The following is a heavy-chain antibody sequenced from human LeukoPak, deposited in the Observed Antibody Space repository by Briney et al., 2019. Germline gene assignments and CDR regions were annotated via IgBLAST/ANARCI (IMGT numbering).Heavy chain of an antibody. J-gene: IGHJ4*02. D-gene: IGHD2-21*02. CDR1: GFTFSDFY. V-gene: IGHV3-11*04. CDR3: ARAVVTAIGTFDY. Sequence: PGGSLRLSCAASGFTFSDFYLSWIRQAPGKGLEWVSYISSSDSTIYFADSVKGRFTISRDNAKNSLFLQMHSLRAEDTAVYYCARAVVTAIGTFDYWGQGTLVTVSS. CDR2: ISSSDSTI.